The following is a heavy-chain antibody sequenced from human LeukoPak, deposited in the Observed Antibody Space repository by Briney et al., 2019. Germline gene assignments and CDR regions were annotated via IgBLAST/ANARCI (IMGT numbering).Heavy chain of an antibody. CDR2: IYTSGST. CDR3: ARDLVTVTKGFDI. V-gene: IGHV4-59*01. CDR1: GGSISSYY. Sequence: SETLSLTCTVSGGSISSYYWSWIRQPPGKGLEWIGYIYTSGSTNYNPSLKSRVTISIDTSRNQFSLRLSSVTAADTAVYYCARDLVTVTKGFDIWGQGTMVSVSS. D-gene: IGHD4-17*01. J-gene: IGHJ3*02.